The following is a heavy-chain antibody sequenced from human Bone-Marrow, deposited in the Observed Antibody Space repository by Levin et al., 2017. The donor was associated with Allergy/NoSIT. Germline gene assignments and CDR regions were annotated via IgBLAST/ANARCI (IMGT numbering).Heavy chain of an antibody. D-gene: IGHD2-15*01. V-gene: IGHV3-15*01. Sequence: PGGSLRLSCAASGFTFSNVWMTWVRQAPGKGLEWVGRIKSKTHGEIADCAAHVRGRFSISRDDSKNTVYLQMNSLKTEDTAVYYCTSGFCSGGKCHYDDAFDSWGRGTMVIVSS. CDR1: GFTFSNVW. CDR3: TSGFCSGGKCHYDDAFDS. CDR2: IKSKTHGEIA. J-gene: IGHJ3*02.